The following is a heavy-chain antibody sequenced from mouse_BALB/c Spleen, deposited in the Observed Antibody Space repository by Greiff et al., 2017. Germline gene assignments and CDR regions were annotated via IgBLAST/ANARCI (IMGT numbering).Heavy chain of an antibody. CDR1: GYTFTSYW. V-gene: IGHV1-69*02. CDR3: ARGGKPYAMDY. D-gene: IGHD1-1*01. Sequence: VQLQQPGAELVQPGASVKLSCKASGYTFTSYWMHWVKQRPGQGLEWIGEIDPSDSYTNYNQKFKGKATLAVDKSSSTAYMQLSSLTSEDSAVYYCARGGKPYAMDYWGQGTSVTVSS. CDR2: IDPSDSYT. J-gene: IGHJ4*01.